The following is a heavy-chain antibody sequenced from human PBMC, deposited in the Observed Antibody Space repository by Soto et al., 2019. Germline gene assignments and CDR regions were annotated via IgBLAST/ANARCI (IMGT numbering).Heavy chain of an antibody. CDR2: INSDGSST. V-gene: IGHV3-74*01. Sequence: PGGSLRLSCAASGFTFSSYWMHWVRQAPGKGLVWVSRINSDGSSTSYADSVKGRFTISRDNAKNTLYLQMNSLRAEDTAVYYCARTADLLRILLAYWGQGTLVTVSS. D-gene: IGHD2-15*01. J-gene: IGHJ4*02. CDR3: ARTADLLRILLAY. CDR1: GFTFSSYW.